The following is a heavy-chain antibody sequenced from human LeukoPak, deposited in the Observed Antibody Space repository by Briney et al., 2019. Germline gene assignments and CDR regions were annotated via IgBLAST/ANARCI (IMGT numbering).Heavy chain of an antibody. CDR3: AKGTGAGSYWVDY. CDR1: GFTFSSYA. CDR2: ISTSSSYI. V-gene: IGHV3-21*01. D-gene: IGHD3-10*01. J-gene: IGHJ4*02. Sequence: GGSLRLSCAASGFTFSSYAMSWVRQAPGKGLEWVASISTSSSYIYYADSVKGRFTISRDNAKNSVYLQMNSLRGEDTALYYCAKGTGAGSYWVDYWGQGTLVTVSS.